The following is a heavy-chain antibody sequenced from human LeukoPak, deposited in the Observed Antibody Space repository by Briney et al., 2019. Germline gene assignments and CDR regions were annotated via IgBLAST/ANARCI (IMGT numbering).Heavy chain of an antibody. J-gene: IGHJ4*02. CDR1: GFTFSSYA. V-gene: IGHV3-64*02. CDR3: ARFAYYYDSSGYQYSFDY. D-gene: IGHD3-22*01. Sequence: GGSLRLSCAASGFTFSSYAMHWVRQAPGKGLEYLSGITNNGGRTYYADSVKGRFIVSRDNSKNTLYLQMDSLRVEDMAVYYCARFAYYYDSSGYQYSFDYWGQGTLVTVSS. CDR2: ITNNGGRT.